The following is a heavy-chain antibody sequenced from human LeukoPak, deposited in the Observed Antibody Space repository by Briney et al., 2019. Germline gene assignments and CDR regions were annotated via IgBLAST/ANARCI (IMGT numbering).Heavy chain of an antibody. CDR2: ISSSGSTI. CDR1: GFTFSSYE. D-gene: IGHD4-17*01. J-gene: IGHJ6*02. V-gene: IGHV3-48*03. Sequence: GGSLRLSCAASGFTFSSYEMNWVRQAPGKGLEWVSYISSSGSTIYYADSVKGRLTISRDNAKNSLYLQMNSLRAEDTAVYYCARAHTVTTLGYYYGMDVWGQGTTVTVSS. CDR3: ARAHTVTTLGYYYGMDV.